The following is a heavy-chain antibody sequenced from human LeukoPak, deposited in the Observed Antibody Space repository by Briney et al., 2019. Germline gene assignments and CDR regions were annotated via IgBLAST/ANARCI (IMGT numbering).Heavy chain of an antibody. D-gene: IGHD4-17*01. CDR1: GGSFSGYY. Sequence: PSETLSLTCAVYGGSFSGYYWSWIRQPPGKGLEWIGEINHSGSTNYNPSLKSRVTISVDTSKNQFSLKLSSVTAADTAVYYCARANRFTVPTGGFDYWGQGTLVTVSS. V-gene: IGHV4-34*01. CDR2: INHSGST. CDR3: ARANRFTVPTGGFDY. J-gene: IGHJ4*02.